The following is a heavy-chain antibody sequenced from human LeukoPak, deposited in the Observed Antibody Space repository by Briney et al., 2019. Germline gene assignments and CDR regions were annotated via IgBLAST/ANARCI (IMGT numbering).Heavy chain of an antibody. CDR3: ASRPEGYYYDSSGYFDY. CDR1: GGTFSSYA. CDR2: IIPIFGTA. Sequence: SSVKVSCKASGGTFSSYAISWVRQAPGQELEWMGGIIPIFGTANYAQKFQGRVTITTDESTSTAYMELSSLRSEDTAVYYCASRPEGYYYDSSGYFDYWGQGTLVTVSS. J-gene: IGHJ4*02. V-gene: IGHV1-69*05. D-gene: IGHD3-22*01.